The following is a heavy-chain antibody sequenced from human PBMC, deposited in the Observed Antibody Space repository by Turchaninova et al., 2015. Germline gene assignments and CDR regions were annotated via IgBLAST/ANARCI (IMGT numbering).Heavy chain of an antibody. CDR1: GGSISSSNW. Sequence: QVQLQESGPGLVKPSGTLSLTCAVSGGSISSSNWWSWVRQPPGKGLELFGELFHSGSTNYNPSLKRRSTISEDKPKNRFSLKLGSVTAADTAVYYCARSSQGIVAPDYWGQGTLVTVSS. V-gene: IGHV4-4*02. CDR3: ARSSQGIVAPDY. D-gene: IGHD2-15*01. J-gene: IGHJ4*02. CDR2: LFHSGST.